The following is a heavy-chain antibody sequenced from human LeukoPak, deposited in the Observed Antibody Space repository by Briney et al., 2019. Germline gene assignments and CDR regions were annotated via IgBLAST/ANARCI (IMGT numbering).Heavy chain of an antibody. CDR1: GGTFSSYA. D-gene: IGHD2-15*01. J-gene: IGHJ4*02. CDR3: ARVADCSGGSCYGFDY. Sequence: ASVKVSCKASGGTFSSYAISWVRQAPGQGLEWMGRIIPIFGTANYAQKFQGRVTITTDESTSTAYTELSSLRSEDTAVYYCARVADCSGGSCYGFDYWGQGTLVTVSS. V-gene: IGHV1-69*05. CDR2: IIPIFGTA.